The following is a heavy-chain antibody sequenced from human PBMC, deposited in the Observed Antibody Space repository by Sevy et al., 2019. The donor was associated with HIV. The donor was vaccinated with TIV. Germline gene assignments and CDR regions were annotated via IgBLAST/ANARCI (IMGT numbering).Heavy chain of an antibody. CDR1: GFNFRNYS. Sequence: GGSLRLSCAASGFNFRNYSMTWVRQAPGKGLDWVSYISSGSGTIHYADSVKDRFTISRDNAKNSLFLRMNSLRDEDTAIYYCARPYCSGDDCYSGLDYWGQGILVTVSS. CDR2: ISSGSGTI. J-gene: IGHJ4*02. D-gene: IGHD2-15*01. V-gene: IGHV3-48*02. CDR3: ARPYCSGDDCYSGLDY.